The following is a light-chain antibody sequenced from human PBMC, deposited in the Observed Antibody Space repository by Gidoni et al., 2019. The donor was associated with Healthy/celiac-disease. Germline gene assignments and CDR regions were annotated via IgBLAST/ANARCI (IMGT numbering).Light chain of an antibody. V-gene: IGKV1-13*02. CDR1: QGISSA. CDR2: DAS. Sequence: AIQLTQSPSSLSASVGDRVTITCRASQGISSALAWYQQKPGKAPKLLIYDASSLESGVPSRFSGSGSGTDFTLTISSLQPEDFATYYCQQFNSYPLFTFXPGTKVDIK. J-gene: IGKJ3*01. CDR3: QQFNSYPLFT.